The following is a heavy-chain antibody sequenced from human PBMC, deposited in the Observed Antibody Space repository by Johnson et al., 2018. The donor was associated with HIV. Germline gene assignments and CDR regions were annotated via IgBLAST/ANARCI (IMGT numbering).Heavy chain of an antibody. CDR3: AKDIAARPREDAFDI. V-gene: IGHV3-30*02. D-gene: IGHD6-6*01. CDR2: IRYDGSNK. J-gene: IGHJ3*02. Sequence: QVQLVESGGGVVQPGGSLRLSCAASGFTFSSYGMRWVRQAPGKGLEWVAFIRYDGSNKYYADSVKGRFTISRDNSKNTLYLQMNSLRAEDTALYYCAKDIAARPREDAFDIWGQGTMVTVSS. CDR1: GFTFSSYG.